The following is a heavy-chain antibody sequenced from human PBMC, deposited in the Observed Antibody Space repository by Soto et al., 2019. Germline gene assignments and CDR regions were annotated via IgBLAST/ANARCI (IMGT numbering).Heavy chain of an antibody. CDR2: INSRSNHI. CDR1: GFTFSSYT. V-gene: IGHV3-21*01. D-gene: IGHD3-22*01. J-gene: IGHJ4*02. CDR3: AKDNNYDGSGYGFDS. Sequence: GGSLRLSCAASGFTFSSYTMNWVRQAPGKGLEWVSSINSRSNHIYQADSVKGRFTISRDNAKNSLYLQMNSLRVEDTAVYYCAKDNNYDGSGYGFDSWGRGNLVTVSS.